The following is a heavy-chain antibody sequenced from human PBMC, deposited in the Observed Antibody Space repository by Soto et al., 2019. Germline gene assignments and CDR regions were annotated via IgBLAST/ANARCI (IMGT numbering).Heavy chain of an antibody. CDR1: GYNFSTFW. V-gene: IGHV5-10-1*04. J-gene: IGHJ6*02. D-gene: IGHD2-2*02. CDR3: ARHFWSGTSCYKDYYHGMYA. CDR2: INPSDSYT. Sequence: PGESLKISCQGSGYNFSTFWISWARQLPGKGLEWMGRINPSDSYTFYSPSFQGQVTLSADKSVNTAYLQWSSLKATDTATFYCARHFWSGTSCYKDYYHGMYAWGQGTAVTVSS.